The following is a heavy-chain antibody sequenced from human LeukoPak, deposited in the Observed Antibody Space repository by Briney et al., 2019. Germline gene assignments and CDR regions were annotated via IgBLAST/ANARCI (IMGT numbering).Heavy chain of an antibody. V-gene: IGHV3-48*04. CDR2: ISRSSDVI. D-gene: IGHD2-2*01. J-gene: IGHJ4*02. CDR1: GSTFSSHT. Sequence: KAGGSLRLSCAASGSTFSSHTMNWVRRAPGKGLEWVSYISRSSDVIYYADSVKGRFTISRDNAKNSLYLQMNSLRAEDTAVYYCARNLPAAGYWGQGTLVTVSS. CDR3: ARNLPAAGY.